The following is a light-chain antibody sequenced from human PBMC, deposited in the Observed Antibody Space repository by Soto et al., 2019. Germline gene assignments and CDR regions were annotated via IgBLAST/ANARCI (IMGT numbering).Light chain of an antibody. V-gene: IGKV1-39*01. CDR1: QNIERY. J-gene: IGKJ2*01. CDR3: QQTHSTIHS. CDR2: AAA. Sequence: DIQMTQSPSSLSASIGDTITISCRASQNIERYLNWYQKKEGRAPQLLMFAAANLESGDPSRFRGSGSGTDFTLTISSLQPEDFATYYCQQTHSTIHSFGQGTKVDIK.